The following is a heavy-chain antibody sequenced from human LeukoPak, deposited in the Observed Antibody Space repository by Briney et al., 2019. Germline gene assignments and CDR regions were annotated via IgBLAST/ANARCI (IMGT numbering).Heavy chain of an antibody. CDR1: GYXFTGYY. CDR3: ARVGSGSSYNGAFDI. CDR2: INPNSGGT. Sequence: ASVKVSCKASGYXFTGYYIHWVRRAPGQGREWMGWINPNSGGTNYAQNFQGRVTMSRDTSINTAYMELSRLTSDDTAMYYCARVGSGSSYNGAFDIWGQGTVVTVSS. D-gene: IGHD3-10*01. V-gene: IGHV1-2*02. J-gene: IGHJ3*02.